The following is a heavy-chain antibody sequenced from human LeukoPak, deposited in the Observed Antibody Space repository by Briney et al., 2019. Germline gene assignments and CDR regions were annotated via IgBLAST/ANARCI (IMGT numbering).Heavy chain of an antibody. D-gene: IGHD6-13*01. CDR1: GFTFSSYA. CDR2: ISGSGGST. CDR3: AKLDRQQRVYFDY. Sequence: GGSLRLSCAASGFTFSSYAMSWVRQAPGKGLELVSAISGSGGSTYYADSVKGRFTISRDNSKNTLYLQMNSLRAEDTAVYYCAKLDRQQRVYFDYWGQGTLVTVSS. J-gene: IGHJ4*02. V-gene: IGHV3-23*01.